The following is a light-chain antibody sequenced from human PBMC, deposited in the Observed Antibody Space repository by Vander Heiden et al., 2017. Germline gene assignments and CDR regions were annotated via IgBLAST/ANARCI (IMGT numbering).Light chain of an antibody. Sequence: QSALTQPASVSGSPGQSITIPCSGTSSDIGAYNYVSWFQQHPDKAPKLIIYDVSTRPSGVSNRFSGSKSGNTASLTISGLLPEDEADYFCSSYTSTSTLDVFGTGTKVTVL. J-gene: IGLJ1*01. CDR1: SSDIGAYNY. CDR2: DVS. V-gene: IGLV2-14*01. CDR3: SSYTSTSTLDV.